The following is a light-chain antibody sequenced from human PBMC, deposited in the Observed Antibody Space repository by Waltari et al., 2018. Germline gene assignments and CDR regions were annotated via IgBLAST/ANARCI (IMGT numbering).Light chain of an antibody. CDR1: ESVSSY. Sequence: EIELTQSPATLSSSPGERATLSCRANESVSSYLAWYQQKPGQAPRLLIYDASNRAAGIPARFSGSGYGTDFTLTISSLEPEDFAIYYCQQRTNWVTTFGQGTRLDIK. J-gene: IGKJ5*01. V-gene: IGKV3-11*01. CDR2: DAS. CDR3: QQRTNWVTT.